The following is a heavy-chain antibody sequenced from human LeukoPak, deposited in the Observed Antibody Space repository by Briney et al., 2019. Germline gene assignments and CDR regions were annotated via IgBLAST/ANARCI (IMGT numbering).Heavy chain of an antibody. CDR3: AKDLGWIQFGY. CDR2: ISGTSDGT. Sequence: GGSLRLSCAASGFTFSTYAMSWVRQAPGKGLEWVSAISGTSDGTYYADSVKGRFTISRDNSKNTVYLQVRSLRAEDTAVYYCAKDLGWIQFGYWGQGALVTVSS. CDR1: GFTFSTYA. J-gene: IGHJ4*02. D-gene: IGHD5-18*01. V-gene: IGHV3-23*01.